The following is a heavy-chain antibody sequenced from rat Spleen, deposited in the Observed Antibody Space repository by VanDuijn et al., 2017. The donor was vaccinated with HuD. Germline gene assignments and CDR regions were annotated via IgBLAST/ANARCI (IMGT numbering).Heavy chain of an antibody. CDR2: MSYDGRRI. CDR3: ARHGYTDYFDY. D-gene: IGHD1-9*01. J-gene: IGHJ2*01. V-gene: IGHV5S10*01. Sequence: EVQLVESGGGLVQPGRSLKLSCAASGFTFSDYNMAWVRQAPKKGLEWVATMSYDGRRIYYRDSVKGRFTISRDNAKNSLYLQMDSLRSEDTATYYCARHGYTDYFDYWGQGVMVTVSS. CDR1: GFTFSDYN.